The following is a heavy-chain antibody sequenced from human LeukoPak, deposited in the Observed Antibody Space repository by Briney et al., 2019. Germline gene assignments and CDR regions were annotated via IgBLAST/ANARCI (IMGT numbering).Heavy chain of an antibody. CDR2: MNPNSGNT. J-gene: IGHJ6*02. V-gene: IGHV1-8*01. CDR3: ARESVEYSESQATVYGMDV. CDR1: GYTFTSYD. D-gene: IGHD5-18*01. Sequence: ASVKVSCKASGYTFTSYDINWVRQATGQGLEWMGWMNPNSGNTGYAQKFQGRVTMTRNTSISTAYMELSSLRSEDTAVYYCARESVEYSESQATVYGMDVWGQGTTVTVSS.